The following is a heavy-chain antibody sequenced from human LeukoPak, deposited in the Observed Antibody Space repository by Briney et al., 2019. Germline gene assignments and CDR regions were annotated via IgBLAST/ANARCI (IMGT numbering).Heavy chain of an antibody. V-gene: IGHV3-48*01. CDR2: IGIDSGNT. D-gene: IGHD1-1*01. Sequence: GSLRLSCTASGFPFIEYSVNWVRQVPGKGLEWISYIGIDSGNTKYADSVRGRFTISADKAKNSLYLQMNSLRVEDTAVYYCARDHNYAFDNWGQGTLVTVSS. J-gene: IGHJ4*02. CDR3: ARDHNYAFDN. CDR1: GFPFIEYS.